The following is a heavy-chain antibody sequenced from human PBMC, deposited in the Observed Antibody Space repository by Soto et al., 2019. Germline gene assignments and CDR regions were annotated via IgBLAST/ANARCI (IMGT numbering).Heavy chain of an antibody. J-gene: IGHJ4*02. Sequence: EVQLLESGGGLVQPGGSLRLSCAASGFTFSSYAMSWVRQAPGKGLEWVPAFRGSGGSTYYADSVKGRFTISRDNSKNTLYLQMNSLRAEDTAVYYCAKCRDSSGSQVDYWGQGTLVTVSS. CDR2: FRGSGGST. V-gene: IGHV3-23*01. CDR1: GFTFSSYA. D-gene: IGHD3-22*01. CDR3: AKCRDSSGSQVDY.